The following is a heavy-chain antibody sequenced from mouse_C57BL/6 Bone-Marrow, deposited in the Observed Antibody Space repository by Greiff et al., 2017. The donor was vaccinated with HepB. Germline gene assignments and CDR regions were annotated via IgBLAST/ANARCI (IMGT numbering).Heavy chain of an antibody. CDR3: ARSDSSGYDAMDY. CDR2: IYIGNGYT. Sequence: VQLKESGAELVRPGSSVKMSCKTSGYTFTSYGINWVKQRPGQGLEWIGYIYIGNGYTAYNEKFKGKATLTSDTSSSTAYMQLSSLTSEDSAIYFCARSDSSGYDAMDYWGQGTSVTVSS. J-gene: IGHJ4*01. D-gene: IGHD3-2*02. V-gene: IGHV1-58*01. CDR1: GYTFTSYG.